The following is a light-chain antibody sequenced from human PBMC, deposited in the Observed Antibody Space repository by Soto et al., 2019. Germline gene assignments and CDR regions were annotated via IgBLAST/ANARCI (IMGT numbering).Light chain of an antibody. Sequence: QAVVTQPPSASGSPGQSVTISCTGTSSDVGGYNYVSWYQQHPGRAPKLMIYEVSKRPSGVPDRFSGSKSGNTASLTVAGLQPEDQADYYCSSYAGSSSLGVFVERTQLTVL. CDR1: SSDVGGYNY. V-gene: IGLV2-8*01. J-gene: IGLJ2*01. CDR2: EVS. CDR3: SSYAGSSSLGV.